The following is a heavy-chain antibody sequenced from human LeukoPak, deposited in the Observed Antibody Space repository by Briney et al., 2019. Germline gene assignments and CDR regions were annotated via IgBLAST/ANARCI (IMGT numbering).Heavy chain of an antibody. D-gene: IGHD3-10*01. V-gene: IGHV1-69*13. Sequence: SVKVSCKASGGTFCSYAISWVRQAPGQGLEWMGGIVPFFGAANYAQNFQGRVTITADESTSTAYMELSSLRSEDTAVYYCARGTMVRGVMGDWFDPWGQGTLVTVSS. J-gene: IGHJ5*02. CDR2: IVPFFGAA. CDR3: ARGTMVRGVMGDWFDP. CDR1: GGTFCSYA.